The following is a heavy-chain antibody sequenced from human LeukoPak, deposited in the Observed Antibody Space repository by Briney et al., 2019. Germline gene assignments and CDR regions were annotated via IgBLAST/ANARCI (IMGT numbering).Heavy chain of an antibody. J-gene: IGHJ3*02. Sequence: ASVKVSCKASGYTFTSYGISWVRQAPGQGLEWMGWISAYNGNTNYAQKLQGGVTMTTDTSTSTAYIELRSLRSDDTAVYYCARERGYCSDGSCYSTSFDIWGQGTMVTVSS. CDR2: ISAYNGNT. V-gene: IGHV1-18*01. CDR1: GYTFTSYG. CDR3: ARERGYCSDGSCYSTSFDI. D-gene: IGHD2-15*01.